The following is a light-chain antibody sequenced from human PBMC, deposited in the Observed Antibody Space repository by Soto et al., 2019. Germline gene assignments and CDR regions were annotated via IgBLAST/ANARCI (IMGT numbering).Light chain of an antibody. CDR1: QSVSGN. CDR2: GAS. J-gene: IGKJ2*01. CDR3: QQYHNLPYT. V-gene: IGKV3-15*01. Sequence: EKVMTQSPATLSVSPGERATLSCRASQSVSGNLAWYQQKPGQAPRLLIYGASARATDIPARFSGSGSGTELTLTISSLQSEDFAVYYCQQYHNLPYTFGQGTRLEIK.